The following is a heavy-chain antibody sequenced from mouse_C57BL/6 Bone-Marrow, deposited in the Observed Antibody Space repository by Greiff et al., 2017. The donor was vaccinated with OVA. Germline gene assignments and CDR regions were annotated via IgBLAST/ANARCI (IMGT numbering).Heavy chain of an antibody. CDR2: IYPGDGAT. CDR3: ARGYF. CDR1: GYAFSSYW. Sequence: QVQLQQSGAELVKPGASVEISCKASGYAFSSYWLHWVQQRPGKGLEWIGQIYPGDGATNYNGKFKGKATLTADKSSSTAYMQLSSLTSEDSAVYFCARGYFWGQGTTLTVSS. J-gene: IGHJ2*01. V-gene: IGHV1-80*01.